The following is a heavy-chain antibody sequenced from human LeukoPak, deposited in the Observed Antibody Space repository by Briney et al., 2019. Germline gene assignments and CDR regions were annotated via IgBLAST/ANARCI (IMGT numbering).Heavy chain of an antibody. CDR3: ARVDYYYDSSYFDY. CDR1: GGSISSYY. V-gene: IGHV4-59*12. CDR2: IYYTGST. Sequence: SETLSLTCTVSGGSISSYYWSWIRQPPEMGLEWIGYIYYTGSTNYNPSLKSRVTMSVDTSKNQFSLKLSSVTAADTAVYYCARVDYYYDSSYFDYWGQGTLVTVSS. D-gene: IGHD3-22*01. J-gene: IGHJ4*02.